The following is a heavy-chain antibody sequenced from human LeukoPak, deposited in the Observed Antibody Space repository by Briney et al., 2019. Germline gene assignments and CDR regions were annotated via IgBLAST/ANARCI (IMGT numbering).Heavy chain of an antibody. D-gene: IGHD6-6*01. J-gene: IGHJ4*02. CDR1: GGSISSGDYY. V-gene: IGHV4-30-4*01. Sequence: SETLSLTCTVSGGSISSGDYYWSWIRQPPGRGLEYIGYIYYSGSTYYNPSLKSRITISVDTSKNQFSLKLSSVTAADTAVYYCARGSWSSSIDYWGQGTLVTVSS. CDR3: ARGSWSSSIDY. CDR2: IYYSGST.